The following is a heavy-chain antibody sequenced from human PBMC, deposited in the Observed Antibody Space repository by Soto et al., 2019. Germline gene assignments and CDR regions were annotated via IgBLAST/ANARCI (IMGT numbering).Heavy chain of an antibody. CDR1: GGSLSSYY. V-gene: IGHV4-59*01. D-gene: IGHD5-12*01. CDR3: ARGRDGYNFPFDY. Sequence: SETLSLTCTVSGGSLSSYYWSWIRQPPGKGLEWIGYIYYSGSTNYNPSLKSRVTISVDTSKNQFSLKLSSVTAADTAVYYCARGRDGYNFPFDYWGQGTLVTV. CDR2: IYYSGST. J-gene: IGHJ4*02.